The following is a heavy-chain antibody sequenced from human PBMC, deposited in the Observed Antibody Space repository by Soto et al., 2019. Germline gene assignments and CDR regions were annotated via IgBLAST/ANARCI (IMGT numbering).Heavy chain of an antibody. CDR1: GGSINNNYYY. J-gene: IGHJ4*02. CDR2: VSFSGTT. D-gene: IGHD5-12*01. Sequence: SETLSLTCSVSGGSINNNYYYLGWVRQPPGKGLEWIGYVSFSGTTNYNPSLKSRVTISIDTSKNQFSLKLSSVTAADTAVYYCARGGVATIPHDYWGQGTLVTVSS. V-gene: IGHV4-39*07. CDR3: ARGGVATIPHDY.